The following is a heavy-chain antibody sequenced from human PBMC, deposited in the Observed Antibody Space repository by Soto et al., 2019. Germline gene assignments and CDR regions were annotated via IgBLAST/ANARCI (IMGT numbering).Heavy chain of an antibody. J-gene: IGHJ5*02. CDR1: GYTFTGYY. D-gene: IGHD3-9*01. Sequence: EASVKVSCKASGYTFTGYYMHWVRQAPGQGLEWMGWINPNSGGTNYAQKFQGWVTMTRDTSISTAYMELSRLRSDDTAVYYCAREGIRIRYFDWLSPETNWFDPWGQGTLVTVSS. V-gene: IGHV1-2*04. CDR2: INPNSGGT. CDR3: AREGIRIRYFDWLSPETNWFDP.